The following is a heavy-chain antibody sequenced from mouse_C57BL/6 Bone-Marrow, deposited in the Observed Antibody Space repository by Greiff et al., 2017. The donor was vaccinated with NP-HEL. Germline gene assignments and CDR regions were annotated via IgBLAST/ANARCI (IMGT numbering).Heavy chain of an antibody. J-gene: IGHJ1*03. CDR2: INYDGSST. D-gene: IGHD2-2*01. V-gene: IGHV5-16*01. CDR3: ARDRSYGYDGWYFDV. CDR1: GFTFSDYY. Sequence: EVQLVESEGGLVQPGSSMKLSCTASGFTFSDYYMAWVRQVPEKGLEWVANINYDGSSTYYLDSLKSRFIISRNNAMNILYLQMSSLKSEDTATYYCARDRSYGYDGWYFDVWGTGTTVTVSS.